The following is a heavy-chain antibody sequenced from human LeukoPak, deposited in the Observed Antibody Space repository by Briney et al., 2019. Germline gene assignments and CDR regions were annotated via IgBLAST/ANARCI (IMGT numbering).Heavy chain of an antibody. Sequence: RGSLRLSCAASGFTLSNYWMHWVRQAPGKGLVWVSRINNDGSSRSYADSAKGRFFISRDIAKNTLFLQMNSLTAEDTAVYYCARGEFPGAFDIWGQGTMVTVSS. D-gene: IGHD2-21*01. CDR2: INNDGSSR. CDR3: ARGEFPGAFDI. J-gene: IGHJ3*02. CDR1: GFTLSNYW. V-gene: IGHV3-74*01.